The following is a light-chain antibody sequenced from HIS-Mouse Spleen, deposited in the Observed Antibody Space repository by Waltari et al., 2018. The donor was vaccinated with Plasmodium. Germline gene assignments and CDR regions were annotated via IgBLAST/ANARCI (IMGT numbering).Light chain of an antibody. Sequence: SYELTQPPSVSVSPGQTASITCSVAKLGDKYACWYQQQPGPSPVLVIYQDSKRPSGIPERFSGSNSGNTATLTISGTQAMDEADYYCQAWDSSTVVFGGGTKLTVL. J-gene: IGLJ2*01. CDR3: QAWDSSTVV. V-gene: IGLV3-1*01. CDR2: QDS. CDR1: KLGDKY.